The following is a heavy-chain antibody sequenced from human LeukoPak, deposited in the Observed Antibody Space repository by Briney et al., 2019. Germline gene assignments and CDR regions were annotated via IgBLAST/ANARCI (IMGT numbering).Heavy chain of an antibody. CDR2: IYHSGST. D-gene: IGHD3-10*01. CDR3: AGYYAGGITLYFDY. J-gene: IGHJ4*02. Sequence: SETLSLTCAVSGGSISSSNWWSWVRQPPGKGLEWIGEIYHSGSTNYNPSLKSRVTISVDKSKNQFSLKLSSVTAADTAVYYCAGYYAGGITLYFDYWGQGTLVTVSS. CDR1: GGSISSSNW. V-gene: IGHV4-4*02.